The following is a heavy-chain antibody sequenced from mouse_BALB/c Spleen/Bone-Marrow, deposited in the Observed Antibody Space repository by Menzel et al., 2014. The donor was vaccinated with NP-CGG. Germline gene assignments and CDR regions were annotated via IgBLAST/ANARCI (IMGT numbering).Heavy chain of an antibody. V-gene: IGHV4-2*02. CDR1: GFDFGRYW. Sequence: EVKLMESGGGLVQPGGSLNLACVASGFDFGRYWMSWAWRAPGKGLEWIGEINPGSSTINYSPSLKDKFIMSRDNAKNTLYLQMRKVRSEDTALYYCARLGYYGYHDNWGQGTTLTVSS. CDR3: ARLGYYGYHDN. CDR2: INPGSSTI. J-gene: IGHJ2*01. D-gene: IGHD1-2*01.